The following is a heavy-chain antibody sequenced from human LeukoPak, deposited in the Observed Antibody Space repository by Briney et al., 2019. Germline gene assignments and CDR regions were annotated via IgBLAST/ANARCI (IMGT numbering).Heavy chain of an antibody. CDR2: ISGSGGST. CDR3: AKVSRYDFRSGYGGVVDY. CDR1: GFTFSSYA. V-gene: IGHV3-23*01. Sequence: GGSLRLSCAASGFTFSSYAMSWVRQAPGKGLEWVSAISGSGGSTYYADSVKGRFTISRDNSKNTLYLQMNSLRAEDTAVYYCAKVSRYDFRSGYGGVVDYWGQGTLVTVSS. D-gene: IGHD3-3*01. J-gene: IGHJ4*02.